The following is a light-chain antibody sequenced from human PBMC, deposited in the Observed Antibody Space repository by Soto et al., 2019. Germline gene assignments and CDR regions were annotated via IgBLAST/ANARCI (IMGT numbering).Light chain of an antibody. CDR2: DVS. V-gene: IGLV2-14*01. CDR3: GSYTGSSTYVV. CDR1: SSDVGGYNY. Sequence: QSVLTQPASVSGSPGQSITISCTGTSSDVGGYNYVSWYQQHPGKAPKLMIYDVSNRPSGVSNRFSGSKSGNTASLTISGLQAEDEAEYYCGSYTGSSTYVVFGGGTKLTVL. J-gene: IGLJ2*01.